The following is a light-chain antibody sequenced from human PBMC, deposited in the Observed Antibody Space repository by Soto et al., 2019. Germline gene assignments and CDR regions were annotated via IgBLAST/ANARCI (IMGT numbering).Light chain of an antibody. Sequence: QSVLTQPASVSGSPGQSITISCTGTSSDVGGYNYVSWYQQHPGKAPKLMIYEVSNRPSGVSNRFSGSKSDNTASLTISGLQAEDEADYYCSSYTSSRDVFGTGTKLTVL. V-gene: IGLV2-14*01. CDR1: SSDVGGYNY. J-gene: IGLJ1*01. CDR3: SSYTSSRDV. CDR2: EVS.